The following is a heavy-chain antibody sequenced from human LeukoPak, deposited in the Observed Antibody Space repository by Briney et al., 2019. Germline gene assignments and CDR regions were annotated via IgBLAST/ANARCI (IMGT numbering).Heavy chain of an antibody. V-gene: IGHV4-61*02. Sequence: PSETLSLTCTVSGGSISSSSYYWSWIRQPAGKGLEWIGRIYTSGSTNYNPSLKSRVTMSVDTSKNQFSLKLSSVTAADTAVYYCARDLANDYYYYYMDVWGKGTTVTISS. CDR3: ARDLANDYYYYYMDV. CDR2: IYTSGST. J-gene: IGHJ6*03. CDR1: GGSISSSSYY.